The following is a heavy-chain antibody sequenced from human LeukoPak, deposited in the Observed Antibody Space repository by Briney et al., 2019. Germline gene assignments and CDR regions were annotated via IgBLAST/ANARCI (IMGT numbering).Heavy chain of an antibody. CDR1: GFTFRSYG. D-gene: IGHD2/OR15-2a*01. CDR3: ARDNKRFSCDY. J-gene: IGHJ4*02. V-gene: IGHV3-30*03. CDR2: ISDDGSNI. Sequence: GRSLTLSYAASGFTFRSYGIHCVRPAPGQGREWVALISDDGSNIYYADSVKGRFTISRDSSKNTLSLQMSSLRVEDTAVYYCARDNKRFSCDYWGQGSLVTVS.